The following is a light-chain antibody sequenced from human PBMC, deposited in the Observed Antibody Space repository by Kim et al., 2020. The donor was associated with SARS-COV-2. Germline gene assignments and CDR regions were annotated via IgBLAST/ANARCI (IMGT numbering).Light chain of an antibody. J-gene: IGKJ5*01. CDR3: QQYNAYPIT. Sequence: AAVGDRVTITCRATQNINSWLALYQQKPGKAPKLLIYKASSLDSGVPSRFSGSGSGTEFTLTISSLQPDDFASYYCQQYNAYPITFGQGTRLEIK. CDR1: QNINSW. CDR2: KAS. V-gene: IGKV1-5*03.